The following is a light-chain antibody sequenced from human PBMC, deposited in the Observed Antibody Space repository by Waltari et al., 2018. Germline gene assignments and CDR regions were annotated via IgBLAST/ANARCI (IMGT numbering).Light chain of an antibody. V-gene: IGKV1D-8*01. CDR1: QDVGTY. Sequence: VIWVTQSPSLVSASSGDRVTINCRVSQDVGTYFGWYQQKPGTAPKLLIYAVSTLQTGVPSRFSGSGSGTDFTLTISGLQPEDFATYYCQQYYNFPRTFGQGTVVEVK. CDR3: QQYYNFPRT. CDR2: AVS. J-gene: IGKJ1*01.